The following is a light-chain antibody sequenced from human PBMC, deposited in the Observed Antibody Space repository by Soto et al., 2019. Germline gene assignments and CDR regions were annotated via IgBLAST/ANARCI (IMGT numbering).Light chain of an antibody. CDR3: QQRSSRPPMYT. CDR1: QSVSSY. V-gene: IGKV3-11*01. CDR2: DAS. J-gene: IGKJ2*01. Sequence: EIVMTPSPATLSVSPGERATLSCRALQSVSSYLAWYQQKPGQAPRLLIYDASKRATGIPARFSGSGSGTDFTLTISSLEPEDFAVYYCQQRSSRPPMYTFGQGT.